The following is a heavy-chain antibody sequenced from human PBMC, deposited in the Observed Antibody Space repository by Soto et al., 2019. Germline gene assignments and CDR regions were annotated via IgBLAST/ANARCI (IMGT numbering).Heavy chain of an antibody. CDR1: GYSFTSYW. Sequence: PGESLKISCKGSGYSFTSYWIGWVRQMPGKGLEWMGIIYPGDSDTSYSPSFQGHVTISADKSISTAYLQWSSLKASDTAMYYCASPLQDYYGSGSNYYYYGMDVWGQGTTVTVSS. CDR2: IYPGDSDT. CDR3: ASPLQDYYGSGSNYYYYGMDV. D-gene: IGHD3-10*01. J-gene: IGHJ6*02. V-gene: IGHV5-51*01.